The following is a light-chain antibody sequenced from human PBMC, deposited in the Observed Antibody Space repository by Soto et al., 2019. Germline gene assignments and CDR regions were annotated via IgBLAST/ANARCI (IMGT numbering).Light chain of an antibody. CDR2: GAS. CDR1: QSVSSSY. J-gene: IGKJ1*01. CDR3: QQYGSSPSWT. V-gene: IGKV3-20*01. Sequence: EIVLTQSPGTLSLSPGERATLSCRASQSVSSSYLAWYQQRPGQAPRLLIYGASNRATGIPDRFSGSGSGTYFTLTISRLEPEDFAVYYCQQYGSSPSWTFGQGTKVEIK.